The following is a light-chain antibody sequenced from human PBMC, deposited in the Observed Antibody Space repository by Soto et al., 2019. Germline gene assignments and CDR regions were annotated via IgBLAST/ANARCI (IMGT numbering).Light chain of an antibody. Sequence: EIVLTQSPGTLSLSPGERATLSCRASQSVSNKYLAWYQRQPGQAPRLLIYGAYRRATGIPDRFSGSGSGTDFTLTISRLEPEDFAVYYCQHYGISPFSFGPGTKVDVK. CDR1: QSVSNKY. CDR3: QHYGISPFS. CDR2: GAY. V-gene: IGKV3-20*01. J-gene: IGKJ3*01.